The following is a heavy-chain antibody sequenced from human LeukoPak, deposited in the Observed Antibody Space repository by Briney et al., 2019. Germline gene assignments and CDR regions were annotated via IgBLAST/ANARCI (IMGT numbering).Heavy chain of an antibody. CDR3: ARRYSSGFYYFDY. CDR2: IDHSESA. V-gene: IGHV4-30-4*01. Sequence: SETLSLTCTVSGSSISSGDYYWSWIRQPPGKGLEWIGEIDHSESANHSPSLKSRLTMSVDTSKSQFSLRLNSVTAADTATYYCARRYSSGFYYFDYWGQGALVTVSS. D-gene: IGHD6-19*01. J-gene: IGHJ4*02. CDR1: GSSISSGDYY.